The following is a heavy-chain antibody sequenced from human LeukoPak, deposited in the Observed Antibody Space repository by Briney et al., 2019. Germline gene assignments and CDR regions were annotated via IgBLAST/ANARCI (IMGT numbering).Heavy chain of an antibody. Sequence: GESLKISCKGSGYRFGSYWIGWLRQVSGKGLEWMGIIYPGDSDTRYSPSFQGQITISVDKSISTACLQWSSLNASDTAMYYCARGVDLDYWGQGTLVTVPS. CDR1: GYRFGSYW. J-gene: IGHJ4*02. D-gene: IGHD3-3*01. CDR2: IYPGDSDT. CDR3: ARGVDLDY. V-gene: IGHV5-51*01.